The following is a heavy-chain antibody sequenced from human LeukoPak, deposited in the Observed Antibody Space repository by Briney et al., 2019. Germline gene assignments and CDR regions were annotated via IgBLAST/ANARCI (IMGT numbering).Heavy chain of an antibody. V-gene: IGHV3-48*03. CDR2: ISNSGSTI. J-gene: IGHJ5*02. CDR3: ARAPKFRLVGVPKGPFDP. Sequence: GGSLRLSCAASGFTFSSYEMNWVRQAPGKGLEWVSYISNSGSTIYYADSVKGRFFISRDNAKNSLYLQMNSLRAEDTAVYYCARAPKFRLVGVPKGPFDPWGQGTLVTVSS. D-gene: IGHD1-26*01. CDR1: GFTFSSYE.